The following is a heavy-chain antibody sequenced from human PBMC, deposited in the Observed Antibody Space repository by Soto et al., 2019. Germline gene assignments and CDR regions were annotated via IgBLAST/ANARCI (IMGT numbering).Heavy chain of an antibody. CDR3: ARDSRVFDS. J-gene: IGHJ4*02. CDR1: GGSISSSSFH. Sequence: SETLSLTCTVSGGSISSSSFHWGWIRQPPGKGLEWIGSIYYSGSTDYNPSLNSRVSISVDTAKNQFSLKLTSVTAADTAVYFCARDSRVFDSWGQGSLVTVSS. V-gene: IGHV4-39*07. CDR2: IYYSGST.